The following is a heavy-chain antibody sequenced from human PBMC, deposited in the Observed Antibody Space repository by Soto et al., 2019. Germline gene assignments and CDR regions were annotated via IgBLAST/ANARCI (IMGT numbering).Heavy chain of an antibody. CDR2: ISASGGST. J-gene: IGHJ4*02. V-gene: IGHV3-23*01. CDR1: GFTSSSCA. CDR3: EAPAVGTYRYIVPQ. D-gene: IGHD1-1*01. Sequence: EVQLLDSGGGLVQPGGSLRLSCVASGFTSSSCAMRWVRQAPGKGLEWVSGISASGGSTYYADSVKGRFTISRDNSKNALELQMSSLSAEDTAVYYWEAPAVGTYRYIVPQWGQSSLVTPSS.